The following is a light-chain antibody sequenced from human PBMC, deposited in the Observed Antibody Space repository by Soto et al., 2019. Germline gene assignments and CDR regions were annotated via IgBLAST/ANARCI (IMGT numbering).Light chain of an antibody. J-gene: IGKJ1*01. CDR1: QSISSY. Sequence: DIQMTQSPSSLSASAGDRVTITCRASQSISSYLNWYQRKPGKAPNLLIYSASNLRSGVPSRFSGSGSGTDFTLTISSLQPEDFATYYCQQSYRTPPTFGQGTKVEFK. V-gene: IGKV1-39*01. CDR3: QQSYRTPPT. CDR2: SAS.